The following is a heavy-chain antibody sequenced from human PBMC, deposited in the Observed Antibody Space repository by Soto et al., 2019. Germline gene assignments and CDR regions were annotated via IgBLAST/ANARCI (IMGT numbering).Heavy chain of an antibody. CDR2: ISSSSSTI. V-gene: IGHV3-48*02. CDR1: GFTFSTYS. J-gene: IGHJ4*02. D-gene: IGHD3-3*01. CDR3: ARDTQDDFWSGYYRDY. Sequence: GGSLRLSCAASGFTFSTYSMNWVRQAPGKGLEWVSYISSSSSTIFYTDSVKGRFTVSRDNAKNSLYLQMNSLRDEDTAVYYCARDTQDDFWSGYYRDYWGQGTLVTVS.